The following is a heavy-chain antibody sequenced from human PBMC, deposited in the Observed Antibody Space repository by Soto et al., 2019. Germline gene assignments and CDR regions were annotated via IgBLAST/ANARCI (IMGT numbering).Heavy chain of an antibody. D-gene: IGHD6-13*01. CDR3: AKDAGSSWYRLSAFDI. CDR1: GFTFSSYG. J-gene: IGHJ3*02. V-gene: IGHV3-30*18. Sequence: QSGGSLRLSCAASGFTFSSYGMHWVRQAPGKGLEWVAVISYDGSNKYYADSVKGRFTISRDNSKNTLYLQMNSLRAEDTAVYYCAKDAGSSWYRLSAFDIWGQGTMVTVSS. CDR2: ISYDGSNK.